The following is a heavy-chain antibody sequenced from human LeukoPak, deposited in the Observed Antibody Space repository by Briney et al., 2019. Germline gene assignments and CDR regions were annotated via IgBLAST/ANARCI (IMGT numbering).Heavy chain of an antibody. CDR2: ISRSSSDT. D-gene: IGHD4-17*01. J-gene: IGHJ4*02. CDR1: GFTFSDYY. CDR3: ARGLTTVTSVASY. V-gene: IGHV3-11*05. Sequence: GASLRLSCAASGFTFSDYYMSWIRQAPGKGLEWDSYISRSSSDTNYADSVKGRFTISRDNAKNSLYLQMNSLRAEDTAVYYCARGLTTVTSVASYWGQGTLVTVSS.